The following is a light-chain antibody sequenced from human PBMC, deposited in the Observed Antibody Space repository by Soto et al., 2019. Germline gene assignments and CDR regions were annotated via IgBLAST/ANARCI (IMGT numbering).Light chain of an antibody. CDR3: QQYDNVPFT. CDR1: QDISNY. CDR2: DAS. V-gene: IGKV1-33*01. J-gene: IGKJ3*01. Sequence: DIQMTQSPSSLSASVRDRVTITCQASQDISNYLNWYQQKPGKAPKLLICDASNLEPGVPSRFSGSGSGTDFTFTISSLQPEDIATYYCQQYDNVPFTFGPGTKVDIK.